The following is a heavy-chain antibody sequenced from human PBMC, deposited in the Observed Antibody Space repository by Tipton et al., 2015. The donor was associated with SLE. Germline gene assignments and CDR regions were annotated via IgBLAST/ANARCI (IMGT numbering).Heavy chain of an antibody. CDR2: IYYSGST. V-gene: IGHV4-30-4*08. J-gene: IGHJ3*02. D-gene: IGHD2-2*01. CDR1: GDSINSDGYF. Sequence: LRLSCTVSGDSINSDGYFWTWIRQPPGKGLEWIGYIYYSGSTNFNPSLRSRVTISRDTSKNQFSVKLSSVTAADTAIYYCARGGLGFCTSGTCYDVTDIWGQGTMVTVSS. CDR3: ARGGLGFCTSGTCYDVTDI.